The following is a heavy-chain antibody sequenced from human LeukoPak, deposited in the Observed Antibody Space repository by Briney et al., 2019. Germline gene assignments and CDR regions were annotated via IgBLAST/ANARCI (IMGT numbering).Heavy chain of an antibody. D-gene: IGHD3-3*01. Sequence: SETLSLTCTVSGGSISSGSYYWSWIRQPAGKGLEWIGRIYTSGSTNYNPPLKSRVTISVDTSKNQFSLKLSSVTAADTAVYYCARALYYDFWSGYSLFDYWGQGTLVTVSS. V-gene: IGHV4-61*02. CDR2: IYTSGST. CDR3: ARALYYDFWSGYSLFDY. J-gene: IGHJ4*02. CDR1: GGSISSGSYY.